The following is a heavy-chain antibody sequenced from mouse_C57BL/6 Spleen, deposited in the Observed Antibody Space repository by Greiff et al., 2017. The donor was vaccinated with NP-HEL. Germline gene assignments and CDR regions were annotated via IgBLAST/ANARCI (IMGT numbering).Heavy chain of an antibody. CDR2: IHPSDSDT. CDR3: AINEPNWYFDV. J-gene: IGHJ1*03. CDR1: GYTFTSYW. V-gene: IGHV1-74*01. Sequence: QVQLKQPGAELVKPGASVKVSCKASGYTFTSYWMHWVKQRPGQGLEWIGRIHPSDSDTNYNQKFKGKATLTVDKSSSTAYMQLSSLTSEDSAVYYCAINEPNWYFDVWGTGTTVTVSS.